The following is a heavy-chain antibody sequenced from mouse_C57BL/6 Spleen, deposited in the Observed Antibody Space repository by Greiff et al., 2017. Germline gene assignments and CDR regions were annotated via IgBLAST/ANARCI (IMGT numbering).Heavy chain of an antibody. CDR2: IYPGSGNT. CDR3: AIPYDYDGDY. CDR1: GYTFTDYY. D-gene: IGHD2-4*01. J-gene: IGHJ2*01. Sequence: QVQLKQSGAELVRPGASVKLSCKASGYTFTDYYINWVKQRPGQGLEWIARIYPGSGNTYYNEKFKGKATLTAEKSSSTAYMQLSSLTSEDSAVYFCAIPYDYDGDYWGQGTTLTVSS. V-gene: IGHV1-76*01.